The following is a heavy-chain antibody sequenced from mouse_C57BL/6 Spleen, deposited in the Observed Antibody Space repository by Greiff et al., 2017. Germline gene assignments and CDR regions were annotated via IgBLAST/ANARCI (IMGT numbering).Heavy chain of an antibody. J-gene: IGHJ3*01. CDR2: IDPSDSYT. D-gene: IGHD2-3*01. V-gene: IGHV1-69*01. CDR1: GYTFTSYW. CDR3: ARQDGYSLAWFAY. Sequence: QVQLQQPGAELVMPGASVKLSCKASGYTFTSYWMHWVKQRPGQGLEWIGEIDPSDSYTNYNQKFKGKSTLTVDKSSSTAYMQLSSLTSEDSAVYYCARQDGYSLAWFAYWGQGTLVTVSA.